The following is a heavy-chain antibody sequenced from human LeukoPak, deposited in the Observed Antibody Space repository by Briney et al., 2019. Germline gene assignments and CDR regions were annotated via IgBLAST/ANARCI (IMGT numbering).Heavy chain of an antibody. CDR2: IKQDGSEK. D-gene: IGHD2-15*01. CDR3: ARAPVGCSGGSCYSAYFGY. Sequence: PGGSLRLSCAASGFTFSSYWMSWVRQAPGKGLEWVANIKQDGSEKYYVDSVKGRFTISRDNAKNSLYLQMNSLRAEDTAVYYCARAPVGCSGGSCYSAYFGYWGQGTLVTVSS. J-gene: IGHJ4*02. V-gene: IGHV3-7*03. CDR1: GFTFSSYW.